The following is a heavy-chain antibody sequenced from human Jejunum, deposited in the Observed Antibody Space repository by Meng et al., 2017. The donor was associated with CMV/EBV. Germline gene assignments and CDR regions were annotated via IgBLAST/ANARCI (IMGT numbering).Heavy chain of an antibody. J-gene: IGHJ4*02. Sequence: SGVTFSSYWMNWVRQAPGKGLEWVANIKQDGGETYYVDSVKGRFTISRDNAKNSLYLQMNSLRAEDTAVYYCASCSTNCLRPFDYWGQGTLVTDSS. D-gene: IGHD2-2*01. CDR3: ASCSTNCLRPFDY. V-gene: IGHV3-7*01. CDR1: GVTFSSYW. CDR2: IKQDGGET.